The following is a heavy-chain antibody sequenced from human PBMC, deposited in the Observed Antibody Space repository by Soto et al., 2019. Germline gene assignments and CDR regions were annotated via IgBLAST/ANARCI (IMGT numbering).Heavy chain of an antibody. J-gene: IGHJ6*02. V-gene: IGHV4-30-2*01. CDR3: VRERTIFGVAPGGGVDV. CDR1: GGSITTSDYS. CDR2: IYHTGAT. D-gene: IGHD3-3*01. Sequence: PSETLSLTCAASGGSITTSDYSWSWIRQPPGRGLEWIGSIYHTGATHYIPSLKSRLTMSLDKSKNHFSLDLSSVTAADTALYYCVRERTIFGVAPGGGVDVWGQGTTVTVSS.